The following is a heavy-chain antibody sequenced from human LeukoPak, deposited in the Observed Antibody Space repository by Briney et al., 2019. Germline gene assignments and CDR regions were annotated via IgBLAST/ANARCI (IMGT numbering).Heavy chain of an antibody. CDR3: ARHTGGWGSFDY. CDR2: IYYSGST. CDR1: GGSISSYC. Sequence: SETLSLTCTVSGGSISSYCWSWIRQPPGKGLEWIGYIYYSGSTNYNPSLKSRVTISVDTSKNQFSLKLSSVTAADTAVYYCARHTGGWGSFDYWGQGTLVTVSS. V-gene: IGHV4-59*08. D-gene: IGHD7-27*01. J-gene: IGHJ4*02.